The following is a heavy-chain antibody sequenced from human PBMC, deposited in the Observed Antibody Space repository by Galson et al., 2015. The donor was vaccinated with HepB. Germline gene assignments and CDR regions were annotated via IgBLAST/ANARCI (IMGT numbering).Heavy chain of an antibody. CDR3: ARVAGDPPYYYDS. J-gene: IGHJ4*02. Sequence: SETLSLTCSVSGGSINRYYWSWIRQPAGKGLEWIGRVYSSGTTNYNPSLKSRVTMKVDTSKRQFSLKLSSMTAADTAVYYCARVAGDPPYYYDSWGQGTLVTVSS. CDR1: GGSINRYY. D-gene: IGHD4-17*01. CDR2: VYSSGTT. V-gene: IGHV4-4*07.